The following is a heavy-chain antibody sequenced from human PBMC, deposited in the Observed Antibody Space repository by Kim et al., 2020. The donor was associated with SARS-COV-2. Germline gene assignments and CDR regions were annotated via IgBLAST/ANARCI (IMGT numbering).Heavy chain of an antibody. D-gene: IGHD6-13*01. J-gene: IGHJ3*01. Sequence: GGSLRLSCAASGFTFSDFAFHWVRQAPGKALEWVAVISDDANNKYDAESVKGRFTISRDNSKNTLYLQMNSLRAEDTAVYYCARGGYSSSWSIGEAFDFWGQGTMVTVSS. CDR1: GFTFSDFA. V-gene: IGHV3-30*04. CDR2: ISDDANNK. CDR3: ARGGYSSSWSIGEAFDF.